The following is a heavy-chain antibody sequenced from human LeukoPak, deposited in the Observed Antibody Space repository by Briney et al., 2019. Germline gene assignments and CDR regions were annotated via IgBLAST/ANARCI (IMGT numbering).Heavy chain of an antibody. V-gene: IGHV3-30-3*01. D-gene: IGHD5-12*01. J-gene: IGHJ4*02. CDR1: GFTFSSYA. CDR2: ISYDGSNK. CDR3: ASLLSRYSGYDFDY. Sequence: GGSLRLSCAASGFTFSSYAMHWVRQAPGKGLEWVAVISYDGSNKYYADSVKGRFTISRDNSKNTLYLQMNSLRAEDTAVYYCASLLSRYSGYDFDYWGQGTLVTVSS.